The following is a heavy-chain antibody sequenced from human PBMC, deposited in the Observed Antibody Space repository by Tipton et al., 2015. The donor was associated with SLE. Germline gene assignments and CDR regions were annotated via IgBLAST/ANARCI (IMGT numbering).Heavy chain of an antibody. V-gene: IGHV4-4*08. Sequence: TLSLTCTVSGGSISSYYWSWIRQPPGKGLEWIGYIYPGGSTNYNPSLNSRVTISVDTSKDQFSLKLSSVTAADTAVYYCARDSPGMAAADWGQGTLVTVSS. CDR2: IYPGGST. CDR1: GGSISSYY. CDR3: ARDSPGMAAAD. J-gene: IGHJ4*02. D-gene: IGHD6-13*01.